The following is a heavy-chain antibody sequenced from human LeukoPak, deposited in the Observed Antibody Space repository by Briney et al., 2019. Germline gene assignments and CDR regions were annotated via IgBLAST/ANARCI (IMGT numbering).Heavy chain of an antibody. CDR3: ARERGRAGSDAFDI. V-gene: IGHV6-1*01. CDR2: TYYRSRWYN. Sequence: SQTLSLTCDISGDSVSSKRAAWNWIRQSPARGLEWLGRTYYRSRWYNEYAVSVKSRITINPDTSKNQFSLQLNSVTPEDTAVYYCARERGRAGSDAFDIWGQGTMVTVSS. J-gene: IGHJ3*02. D-gene: IGHD1-26*01. CDR1: GDSVSSKRAA.